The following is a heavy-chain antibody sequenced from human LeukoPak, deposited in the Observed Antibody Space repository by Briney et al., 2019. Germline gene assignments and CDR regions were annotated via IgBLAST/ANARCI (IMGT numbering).Heavy chain of an antibody. Sequence: PETLSLTCTVSGASIRSSTYYWGWIRQPPGKGLEWIATIDYRGSTYYNPSLKSRCTISVDTSTNQLSLRLSSVTAADTAVYYCARPWGYSSSSFDYWGQGTLVTVSS. CDR3: ARPWGYSSSSFDY. V-gene: IGHV4-39*01. CDR1: GASIRSSTYY. D-gene: IGHD6-6*01. CDR2: IDYRGST. J-gene: IGHJ4*02.